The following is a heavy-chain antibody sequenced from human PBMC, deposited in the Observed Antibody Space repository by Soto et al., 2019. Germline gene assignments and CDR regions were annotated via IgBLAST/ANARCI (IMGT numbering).Heavy chain of an antibody. J-gene: IGHJ4*02. D-gene: IGHD3-16*01. CDR2: IYYSGST. CDR3: ARHQLGGWEIDY. V-gene: IGHV4-59*08. CDR1: GGSISSYY. Sequence: PSETLSLTCTVSGGSISSYYWSWIRQPPGKGLEWIGYIYYSGSTNYNPSLKSRVTISVDTSKNQFSLKLSSVTAADTAVYYCARHQLGGWEIDYWGQGTLVTVPQ.